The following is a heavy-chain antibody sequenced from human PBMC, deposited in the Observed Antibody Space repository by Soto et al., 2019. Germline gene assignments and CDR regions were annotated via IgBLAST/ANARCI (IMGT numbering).Heavy chain of an antibody. D-gene: IGHD6-6*01. CDR1: GLTVSRSQ. V-gene: IGHV3-53*02. Sequence: EVQLVETGGGLIQPGGSLRLSCAASGLTVSRSQMAWVRQLRGERLQWVSVIYSAGSTYYANAVKGRFTISRDISENKIYLDLSRVTGDDTAIYYCARAREPEYSSSIFFDYWGRGTLVTVSS. J-gene: IGHJ4*02. CDR3: ARAREPEYSSSIFFDY. CDR2: IYSAGST.